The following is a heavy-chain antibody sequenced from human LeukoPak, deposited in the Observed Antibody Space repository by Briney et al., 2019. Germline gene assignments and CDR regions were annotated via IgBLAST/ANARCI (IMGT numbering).Heavy chain of an antibody. Sequence: SETLSLTCTVSGDSISTSSYYWSRLPQPPGGGQEYVGSVYFNGGTFYNPTLRSRLTFSIETSKNQFSLTLTSVTAADTAIYYCARLTSSRHSFESWGQGTLVTVSS. CDR2: VYFNGGT. V-gene: IGHV4-39*01. J-gene: IGHJ4*02. D-gene: IGHD6-6*01. CDR3: ARLTSSRHSFES. CDR1: GDSISTSSYY.